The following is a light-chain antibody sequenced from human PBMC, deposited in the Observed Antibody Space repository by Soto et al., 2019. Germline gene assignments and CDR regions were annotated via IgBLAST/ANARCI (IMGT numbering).Light chain of an antibody. CDR3: QQRSHWPPIT. Sequence: EIVMTQSPATLSLSPGERATLSCRASQSVSNYLAWYQQKPGQAPRLLIYDASNRATGIPARFSGSGSGTDFTLTISSLEPADFAVYFCQQRSHWPPITFGQGTRLEIK. J-gene: IGKJ5*01. CDR2: DAS. V-gene: IGKV3-11*01. CDR1: QSVSNY.